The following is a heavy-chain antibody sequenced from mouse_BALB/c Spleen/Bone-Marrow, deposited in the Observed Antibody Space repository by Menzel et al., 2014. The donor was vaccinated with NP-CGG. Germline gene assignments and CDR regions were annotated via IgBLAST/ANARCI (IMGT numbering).Heavy chain of an antibody. CDR2: INPGSGGS. Sequence: VQLQQSGAELVRPGNSVKVSCKASGYAFTNYLIEWVKQRPGQGLEWTGVINPGSGGSNNNEKFKGKATLTADKSSSTAYMQLSSLTSDDSAVYFCARSTTVKDYFDYWGQGTTLTVSS. J-gene: IGHJ2*01. CDR1: GYAFTNYL. CDR3: ARSTTVKDYFDY. D-gene: IGHD1-1*01. V-gene: IGHV1-54*01.